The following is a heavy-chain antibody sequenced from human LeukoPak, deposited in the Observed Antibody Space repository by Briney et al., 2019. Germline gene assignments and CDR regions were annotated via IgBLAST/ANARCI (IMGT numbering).Heavy chain of an antibody. D-gene: IGHD3-22*01. Sequence: SETLSLTCTVSGGSFSNYYWSWVRQPAGKGLEWIGRIHTSGSTNYNPPLKSRVTMSGDTSKNQFSLKLSSVTAADTAVYYCARDRYYYDSSGYPFDYWGQGTLVTVSS. CDR3: ARDRYYYDSSGYPFDY. V-gene: IGHV4-4*07. J-gene: IGHJ4*02. CDR1: GGSFSNYY. CDR2: IHTSGST.